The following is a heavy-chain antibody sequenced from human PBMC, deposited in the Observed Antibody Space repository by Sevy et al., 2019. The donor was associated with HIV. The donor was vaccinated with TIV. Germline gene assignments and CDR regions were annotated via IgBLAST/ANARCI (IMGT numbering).Heavy chain of an antibody. CDR3: ARAVTMIEVVTGWFDP. V-gene: IGHV4-31*03. D-gene: IGHD3-22*01. CDR2: MYYSGST. J-gene: IGHJ5*02. CDR1: GGSISSGGYY. Sequence: SETLSLTCTVSGGSISSGGYYWSWIRQHPGEGLECIWYMYYSGSTYYNPSLKSRATISVDTSKYQFSLKLSSVTAADTAVYYCARAVTMIEVVTGWFDPWRQGTLVTVSS.